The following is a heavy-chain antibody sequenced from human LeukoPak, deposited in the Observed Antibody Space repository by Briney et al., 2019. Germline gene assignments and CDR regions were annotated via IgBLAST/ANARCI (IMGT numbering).Heavy chain of an antibody. Sequence: GGPLRLSCAASGFTFSSYSMNWVRQAPGKGLEWVSSISSSSSYIYYADSVKGRFTISRDNAKNSLYLQMNSLRAEDTAVYYCARGWDYYDSSGYYYNWFDPWGQGTLVTVSS. CDR3: ARGWDYYDSSGYYYNWFDP. J-gene: IGHJ5*02. CDR2: ISSSSSYI. CDR1: GFTFSSYS. D-gene: IGHD3-22*01. V-gene: IGHV3-21*01.